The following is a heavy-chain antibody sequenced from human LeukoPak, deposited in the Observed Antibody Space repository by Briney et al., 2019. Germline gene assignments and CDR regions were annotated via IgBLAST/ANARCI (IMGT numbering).Heavy chain of an antibody. D-gene: IGHD4-23*01. Sequence: SETLSLTCTASGGSISSYYWSWIRQPPRKGLEWIGYIYYSGSTNYNPSLKSRVTISVDTSKNQFSLKLSSVTAADTAVYYCARHDYGGNGGDYWGQGTLVTVSS. CDR1: GGSISSYY. CDR2: IYYSGST. V-gene: IGHV4-59*01. CDR3: ARHDYGGNGGDY. J-gene: IGHJ4*02.